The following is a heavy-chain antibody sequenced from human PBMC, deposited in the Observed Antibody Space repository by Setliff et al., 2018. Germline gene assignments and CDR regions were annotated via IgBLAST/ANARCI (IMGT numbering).Heavy chain of an antibody. Sequence: SETLSLTCTVSGGSISNYYWSWIRQPAGKGLEWIGRIYSSGSTNYNPSLKSRVTMSVDTSKNQFSLKLSSVTAADTAVYYCARKGISALSGAFDMWGQGTMVTV. CDR1: GGSISNYY. CDR3: ARKGISALSGAFDM. V-gene: IGHV4-4*07. CDR2: IYSSGST. J-gene: IGHJ3*02. D-gene: IGHD1-26*01.